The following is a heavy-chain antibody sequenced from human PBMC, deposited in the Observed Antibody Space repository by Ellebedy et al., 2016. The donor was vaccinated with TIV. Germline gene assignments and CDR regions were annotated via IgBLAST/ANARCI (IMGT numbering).Heavy chain of an antibody. CDR3: VRGPLGNCSGGSCSADY. D-gene: IGHD2-15*01. CDR1: GYSFTSYW. CDR2: IYPGDSNT. Sequence: GESLKISCKGSGYSFTSYWIGWVRQMPGKGLAWMGNIYPGDSNTAYSPSFQGQVTISADKSISSAYLQWSSLKASDTAMYYCVRGPLGNCSGGSCSADYWGQGTLVTVSS. V-gene: IGHV5-51*01. J-gene: IGHJ4*02.